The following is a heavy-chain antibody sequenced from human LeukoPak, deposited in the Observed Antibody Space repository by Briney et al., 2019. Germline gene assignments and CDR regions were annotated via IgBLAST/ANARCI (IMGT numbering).Heavy chain of an antibody. V-gene: IGHV1-3*01. J-gene: IGHJ4*02. CDR2: INAGNGNT. Sequence: HRASVKVSCKASGYTFTSYAMHWVRQAPGQRLEWMGWINAGNGNTKYSQKFQGRVTITRDTSAGTAYMELSSLRSEDTAVYYCARDTYVWGSYRPLGYWGQGTPVTVSS. D-gene: IGHD3-16*02. CDR3: ARDTYVWGSYRPLGY. CDR1: GYTFTSYA.